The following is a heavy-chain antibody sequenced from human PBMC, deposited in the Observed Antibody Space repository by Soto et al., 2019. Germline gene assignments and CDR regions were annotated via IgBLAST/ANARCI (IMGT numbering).Heavy chain of an antibody. CDR1: GGSISSSNW. Sequence: QVQLQESGPGLVKPSGTLSLTCAVSGGSISSSNWWSWVRQPPGQGLEWIGEIYHSGSTTYNPSLKSRVTISVDKSKNQFSLKLSSVTAADTAVYYCASSYYYDSSGYWAFDYWGQGTLVTVSS. V-gene: IGHV4-4*02. CDR3: ASSYYYDSSGYWAFDY. D-gene: IGHD3-22*01. CDR2: IYHSGST. J-gene: IGHJ4*02.